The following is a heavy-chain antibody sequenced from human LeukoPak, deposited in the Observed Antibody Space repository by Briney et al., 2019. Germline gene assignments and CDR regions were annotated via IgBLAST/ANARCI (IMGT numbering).Heavy chain of an antibody. J-gene: IGHJ4*02. Sequence: ASVKVSCKASGYTVTSYYMHWVRQAPGQGLEWMGIINPSGGSTSYAQKFQGRVTMTRDMSTSTVYMELSSLRSEDTAVYYCARGGCSGGSCYSALGYWGQGTLVTVSS. CDR1: GYTVTSYY. V-gene: IGHV1-46*01. D-gene: IGHD2-15*01. CDR2: INPSGGST. CDR3: ARGGCSGGSCYSALGY.